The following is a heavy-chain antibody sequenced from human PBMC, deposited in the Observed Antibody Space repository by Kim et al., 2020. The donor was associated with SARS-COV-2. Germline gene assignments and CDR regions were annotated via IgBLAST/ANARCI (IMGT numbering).Heavy chain of an antibody. CDR1: GFTFSSYC. CDR3: ARDSPMVYASLDVFDI. J-gene: IGHJ3*02. D-gene: IGHD2-8*01. V-gene: IGHV3-21*01. CDR2: ISSRSSYI. Sequence: GGSLRLSCAASGFTFSSYCMNWVRQAPGKGLEWVSSISSRSSYIYYADSVKGRFTISRDNAKNSLYLQMNSLRAEDTAVYYCARDSPMVYASLDVFDIWGEGTMVTVSS.